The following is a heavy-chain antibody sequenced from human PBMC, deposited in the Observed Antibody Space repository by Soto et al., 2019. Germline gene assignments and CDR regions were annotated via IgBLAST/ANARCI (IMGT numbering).Heavy chain of an antibody. D-gene: IGHD3-16*01. CDR2: IKQDGSEK. V-gene: IGHV3-7*01. J-gene: IGHJ6*03. Sequence: GGSLRLSCAASGFTFSSYWMSWVRQAPGKGLEWVANIKQDGSEKYYVDSVKGRFTISRDNAKNSLYLQMNSLRAEDTAVYYCARGGRRGYVNYYYYYYMDVWGKGTTVTVSS. CDR3: ARGGRRGYVNYYYYYYMDV. CDR1: GFTFSSYW.